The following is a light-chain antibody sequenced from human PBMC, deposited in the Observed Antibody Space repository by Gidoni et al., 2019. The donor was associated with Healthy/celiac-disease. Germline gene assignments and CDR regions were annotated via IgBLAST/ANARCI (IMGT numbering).Light chain of an antibody. CDR1: QSISSW. J-gene: IGKJ2*01. CDR3: QQYNSYPYT. Sequence: DIQMTQSPSTLSASVVSRVTITCRASQSISSWLAWYQQKPGKTPKLMIYKASSLESGVPSRFSGSGSGTEFTITISSLQPDDFATYYCQQYNSYPYTFGQGTKLEIK. V-gene: IGKV1-5*03. CDR2: KAS.